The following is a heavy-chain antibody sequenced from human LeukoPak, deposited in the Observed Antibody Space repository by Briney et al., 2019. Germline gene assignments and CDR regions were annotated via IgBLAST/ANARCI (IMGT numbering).Heavy chain of an antibody. D-gene: IGHD3-22*01. CDR2: ISSSSSYI. J-gene: IGHJ4*02. CDR1: GFTFSSYS. Sequence: GGSLRLSCAASGFTFSSYSMNWVRQAPGKGLEWVSSISSSSSYIYYADSVKGRFTISRDNAKNSLYLQMNSLRAEDTAVYYCATLPDYYDSSGDLAHFDYWGQGTLVTVSS. CDR3: ATLPDYYDSSGDLAHFDY. V-gene: IGHV3-21*01.